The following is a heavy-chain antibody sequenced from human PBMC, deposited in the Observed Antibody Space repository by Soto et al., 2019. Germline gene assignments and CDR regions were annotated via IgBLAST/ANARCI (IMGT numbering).Heavy chain of an antibody. CDR1: GGSFSGYY. Sequence: SETLSLTCAVYGGSFSGYYWSWIRRPPGKGLEWIGEINHSGSTNYNPSLKSRVTISVDTSKNQFSLKLSSVTAADTAVYYCARGGGFWSGYYANWFDPWGQGTLVTVSS. CDR3: ARGGGFWSGYYANWFDP. CDR2: INHSGST. J-gene: IGHJ5*02. V-gene: IGHV4-34*01. D-gene: IGHD3-3*01.